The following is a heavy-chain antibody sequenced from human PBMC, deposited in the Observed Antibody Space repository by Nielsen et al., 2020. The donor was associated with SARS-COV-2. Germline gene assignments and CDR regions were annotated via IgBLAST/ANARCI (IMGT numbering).Heavy chain of an antibody. D-gene: IGHD1-7*01. J-gene: IGHJ6*03. CDR1: VGSFSTDY. V-gene: IGHV4-59*01. Sequence: SELSLPCTVSVGSFSTDYWSWFRQPPGQGLDWFGYISYSWSTNYNPSLKSRVVISLDTSENQFSLKLGFVTAADTAVYYCARGPGTAYYFMDVWGKGTTVTVYS. CDR3: ARGPGTAYYFMDV. CDR2: ISYSWST.